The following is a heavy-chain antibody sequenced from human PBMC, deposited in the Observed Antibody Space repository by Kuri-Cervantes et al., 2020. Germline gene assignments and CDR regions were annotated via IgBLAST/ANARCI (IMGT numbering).Heavy chain of an antibody. D-gene: IGHD3-22*01. CDR2: IIPILGIA. CDR1: GGTFSSYT. CDR3: ARVWSYYYDSSGYLWFDP. V-gene: IGHV1-69*02. Sequence: SVKVSCKASGGTFSSYTISWVRQAPGQGLEWMGRIIPILGIANYAQKFQGRVTITADKSTSTAYMELRSLRSDDTAVYYCARVWSYYYDSSGYLWFDPWGQGTLVTVSS. J-gene: IGHJ5*02.